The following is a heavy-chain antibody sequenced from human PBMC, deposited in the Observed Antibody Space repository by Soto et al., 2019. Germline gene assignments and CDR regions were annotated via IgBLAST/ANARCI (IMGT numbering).Heavy chain of an antibody. J-gene: IGHJ4*02. CDR1: GFTFSSYA. Sequence: GGSLRLSCAASGFTFSSYAMHWVRQAPGKGLEWVAVISYDGSNKYYADSVKGRFTISRDNSKNTLYLQMNSLGAEDTAVYYCAGDRPTAMVIEGTFDYWGQGTLVTVSS. D-gene: IGHD5-18*01. CDR3: AGDRPTAMVIEGTFDY. V-gene: IGHV3-30-3*01. CDR2: ISYDGSNK.